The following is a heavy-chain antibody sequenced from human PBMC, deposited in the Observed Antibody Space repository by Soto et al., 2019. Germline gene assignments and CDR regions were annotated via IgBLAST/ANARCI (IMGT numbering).Heavy chain of an antibody. J-gene: IGHJ5*02. V-gene: IGHV1-69*06. CDR3: AREPRRDSSSSVRWFDP. Sequence: GASVKVSCKASGGTFSSYAISWVRQAPGQGLEWMGGIIPIFGTANYAQKFQGRVTITADKSTSTAYMELSSLRSEDTAVYYCAREPRRDSSSSVRWFDPWGQGTLVTVSS. CDR2: IIPIFGTA. D-gene: IGHD6-6*01. CDR1: GGTFSSYA.